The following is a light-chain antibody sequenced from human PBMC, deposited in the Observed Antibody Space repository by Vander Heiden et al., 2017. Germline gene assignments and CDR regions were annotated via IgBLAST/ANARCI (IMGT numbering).Light chain of an antibody. CDR2: GNT. CDR3: QSFDSGLGVI. J-gene: IGLJ2*01. V-gene: IGLV1-40*01. Sequence: QSLLTQPPSVSGAPGQTVIISCTDSSSNIGADYDVHWYQHLPGTAPKLLIYGNTLRASGVPDRFSGSKSATSASLAITGLQAEDEADYYCQSFDSGLGVIFGGGTRLTV. CDR1: SSNIGADYD.